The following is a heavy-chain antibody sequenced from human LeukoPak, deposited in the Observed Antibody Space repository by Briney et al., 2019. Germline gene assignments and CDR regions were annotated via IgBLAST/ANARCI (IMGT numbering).Heavy chain of an antibody. Sequence: PSETQSLTCTVSGGSISSSNYYWGRIRQPPGKGLEWIGSIYYSGSTYYNPSLKSRVIVSLDTSKNQFSLKLTSVTAADTAVYYCARGPGSIAVAGTSKWVDYWGQGTLVTVSS. V-gene: IGHV4-39*07. J-gene: IGHJ4*02. D-gene: IGHD6-19*01. CDR2: IYYSGST. CDR3: ARGPGSIAVAGTSKWVDY. CDR1: GGSISSSNYY.